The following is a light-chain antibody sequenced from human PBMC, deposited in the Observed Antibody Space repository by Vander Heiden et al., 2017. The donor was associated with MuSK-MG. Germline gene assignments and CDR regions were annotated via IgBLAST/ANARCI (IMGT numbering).Light chain of an antibody. J-gene: IGKJ2*04. CDR1: QSVSSN. Sequence: EILMPQSPATLSASPGERTTLSCRASQSVSSNLAWYQQKPGQAPRLLIYGASTRATGIPARFSGSGSGTEFTLTISSLQSEDVAVYYCQQYNNWPPCSFGQGTKLEIK. CDR3: QQYNNWPPCS. V-gene: IGKV3-15*01. CDR2: GAS.